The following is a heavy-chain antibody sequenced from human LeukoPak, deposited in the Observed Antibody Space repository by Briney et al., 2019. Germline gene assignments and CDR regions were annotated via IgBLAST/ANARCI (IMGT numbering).Heavy chain of an antibody. CDR3: AKETFYCGSGSFMGY. Sequence: GGSLRLSCAASGFTFSSYAMSWVRQAPGKGLEWVSGISGSGGNTYYADSVKGRFTVSRDNSKNTLYLQMNSLRAEDTAVYYCAKETFYCGSGSFMGYWGQGTLVTVSS. D-gene: IGHD3-10*01. CDR1: GFTFSSYA. V-gene: IGHV3-23*01. CDR2: ISGSGGNT. J-gene: IGHJ4*02.